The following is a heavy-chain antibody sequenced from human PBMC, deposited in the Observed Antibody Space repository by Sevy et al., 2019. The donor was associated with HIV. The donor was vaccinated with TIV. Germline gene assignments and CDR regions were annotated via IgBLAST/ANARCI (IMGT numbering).Heavy chain of an antibody. D-gene: IGHD3-3*01. J-gene: IGHJ6*02. CDR3: ASDRLRFLEGLPRNGNNYYYYYGMDV. CDR1: GGSFSGYY. Sequence: SETLSLTCAVYGGSFSGYYWSWIRQPPGKGLEWIGEINHSGSTNYNRSLKSRVTITVDTSKNQFTLKLSSVTAADTVLYYCASDRLRFLEGLPRNGNNYYYYYGMDVWGQGTTVTVSS. CDR2: INHSGST. V-gene: IGHV4-34*01.